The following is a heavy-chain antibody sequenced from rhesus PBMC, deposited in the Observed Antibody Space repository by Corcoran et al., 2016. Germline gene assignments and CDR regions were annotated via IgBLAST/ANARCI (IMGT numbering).Heavy chain of an antibody. V-gene: IGHV3S5*01. D-gene: IGHD1-1*01. CDR2: INSGGGST. Sequence: EVQLVETGGGLVQPGGSLKLSCAASGFTFSSYGISWVRQAPGEGLEWGSAINSGGGSTYYADSVKGRFTISRDNSKNTLSLQMNSLRAEDTAVYYCAKYRFDYWGQGVLVTVSS. J-gene: IGHJ4*01. CDR1: GFTFSSYG. CDR3: AKYRFDY.